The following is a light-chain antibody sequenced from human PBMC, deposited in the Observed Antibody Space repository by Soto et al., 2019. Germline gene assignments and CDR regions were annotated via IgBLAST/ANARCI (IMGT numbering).Light chain of an antibody. J-gene: IGKJ1*01. Sequence: EIELTQSPSTLSASVGDRVTITCRASQIISSWLAWYQQKPGKAPKVLIYNASSLESGVPSRFSGSGSGTEFTLTISSLEPEDFAAYYCQQYGSYPWTFGQGTKVDIK. CDR3: QQYGSYPWT. CDR1: QIISSW. CDR2: NAS. V-gene: IGKV1-5*03.